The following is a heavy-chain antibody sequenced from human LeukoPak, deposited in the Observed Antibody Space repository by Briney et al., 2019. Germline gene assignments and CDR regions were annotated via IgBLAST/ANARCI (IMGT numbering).Heavy chain of an antibody. CDR1: GFTFSSFS. Sequence: GGSLRLSCAASGFTFSSFSMNWVRQAPGKGLEWVSSISVSSSSLYYADSVEGRFTISRDNAKNSLYLQMNSLRAEDTALYYCAKDRAADSVNDFDYWGQGTLVTVSS. CDR3: AKDRAADSVNDFDY. J-gene: IGHJ4*02. V-gene: IGHV3-21*04. CDR2: ISVSSSSL. D-gene: IGHD2-15*01.